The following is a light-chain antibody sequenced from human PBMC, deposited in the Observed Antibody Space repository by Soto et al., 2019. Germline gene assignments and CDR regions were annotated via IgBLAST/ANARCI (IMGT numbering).Light chain of an antibody. CDR3: QHRSNWPST. Sequence: EIVLTQSPATLSLSPGERATLSCRASQSVSSYLAWYQQKPGQAPRLLIYDASNRATGIPARCSGSGSGTDCTLTITSLEPEEFAVYYCQHRSNWPSTFGGGTKVYIK. V-gene: IGKV3-11*01. CDR1: QSVSSY. J-gene: IGKJ4*01. CDR2: DAS.